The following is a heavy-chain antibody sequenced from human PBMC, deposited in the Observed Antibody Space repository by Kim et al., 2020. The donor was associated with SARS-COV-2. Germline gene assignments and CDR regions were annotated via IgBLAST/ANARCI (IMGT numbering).Heavy chain of an antibody. CDR3: ARRFDFFYYAMDV. CDR2: ISSNGGSA. V-gene: IGHV3-64*01. D-gene: IGHD3-3*01. CDR1: GFTFSDYA. J-gene: IGHJ6*02. Sequence: GGSLRLSCAASGFTFSDYAIHWVRQAPGKGLEYVSAISSNGGSAYYASSLKGRFTVSRDNSKNTLYLHMGSLRGEDTAVYYCARRFDFFYYAMDVWGQGTTVTVSS.